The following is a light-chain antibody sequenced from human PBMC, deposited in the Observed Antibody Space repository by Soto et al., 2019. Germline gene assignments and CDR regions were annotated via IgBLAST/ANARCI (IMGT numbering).Light chain of an antibody. J-gene: IGKJ1*01. CDR3: QQYGSSPWT. V-gene: IGKV3-20*01. Sequence: IVLTKSPGTLSLSPGERATLSCRASQSLTNSFIAWYQQKPGQAPRVLIYDASTRATGIPDRFSGSGSGTDFTLTISRLEPEDSAVYYCQQYGSSPWTFGQGTKVDIK. CDR1: QSLTNSF. CDR2: DAS.